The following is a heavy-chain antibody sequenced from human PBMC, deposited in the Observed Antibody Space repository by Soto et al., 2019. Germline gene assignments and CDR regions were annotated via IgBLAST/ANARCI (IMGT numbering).Heavy chain of an antibody. CDR3: ARGRLGYCSGGSCPFDY. D-gene: IGHD2-15*01. CDR1: GYTFTSYD. J-gene: IGHJ4*02. Sequence: ASVKVSCKASGYTFTSYDINWVRQATGQGLEWMGWMNPNSGNTGYAQKFQGRVTMTRNTSISTAYMELSSLRSEDTAVYYCARGRLGYCSGGSCPFDYWGQGTLVTVSS. V-gene: IGHV1-8*01. CDR2: MNPNSGNT.